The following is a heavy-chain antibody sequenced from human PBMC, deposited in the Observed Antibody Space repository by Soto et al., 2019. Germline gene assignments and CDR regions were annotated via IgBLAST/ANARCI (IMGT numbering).Heavy chain of an antibody. CDR3: ASSGIAVAGHDAFDI. V-gene: IGHV1-2*04. CDR2: INPNSGGT. J-gene: IGHJ3*02. CDR1: GYTFTGYY. D-gene: IGHD6-19*01. Sequence: ASVKVSCKASGYTFTGYYMHWVRQAPGQGLEWMGWINPNSGGTNYAQKFQGWVTMTRDTSISTAYMELSRLRSDDTAVYDCASSGIAVAGHDAFDIWGQGTMVTVSS.